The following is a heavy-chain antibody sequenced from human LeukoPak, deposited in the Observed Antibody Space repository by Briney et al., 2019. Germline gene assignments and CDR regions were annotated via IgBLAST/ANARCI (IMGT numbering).Heavy chain of an antibody. CDR1: SGSLSSSSYF. Sequence: SETLSLTCTVSSGSLSSSSYFWGWIRQPPGKGLEWIGSVYYSGSTFYNPSLKSRVTISVDTSKNQFSLQLSSVTAADTAVYYCARSFTGDSEHVTSSYPDFRGQGILVTVSS. CDR3: ARSFTGDSEHVTSSYPDF. CDR2: VYYSGST. D-gene: IGHD2-2*01. J-gene: IGHJ4*02. V-gene: IGHV4-39*01.